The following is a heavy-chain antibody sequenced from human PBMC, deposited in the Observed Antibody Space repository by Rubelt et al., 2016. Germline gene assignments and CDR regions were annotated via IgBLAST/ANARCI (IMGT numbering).Heavy chain of an antibody. J-gene: IGHJ4*02. D-gene: IGHD6-13*01. CDR1: GYTFTSYA. V-gene: IGHV1-3*01. CDR3: ARDLSSSWESTFDY. CDR2: INAGNGNT. Sequence: QVQLVQSGAEVKKPGASVKVSCKASGYTFTSYAMHWVRQAPGQRLEWMGWINAGNGNTKYSQKFQGGVTITRETAASTSYMGLSRLRSEYTAVYYCARDLSSSWESTFDYWGQGTLVTVSS.